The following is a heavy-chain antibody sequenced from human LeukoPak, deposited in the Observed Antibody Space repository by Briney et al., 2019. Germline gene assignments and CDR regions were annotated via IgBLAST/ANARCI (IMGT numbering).Heavy chain of an antibody. CDR3: ARDGYSSGWYDY. CDR1: GFTFSSYA. J-gene: IGHJ4*02. CDR2: ISGSGGST. D-gene: IGHD6-19*01. V-gene: IGHV3-23*01. Sequence: GGSLRLSCAASGFTFSSYAMSWVRQAPGKGLEWVSAISGSGGSTYYADSVKGRFAISRDNAKNSLYLQMNSLRAEDTAVYYCARDGYSSGWYDYWGQGTLVTVSS.